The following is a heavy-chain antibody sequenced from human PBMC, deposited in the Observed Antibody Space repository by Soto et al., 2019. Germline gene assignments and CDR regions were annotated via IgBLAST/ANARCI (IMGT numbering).Heavy chain of an antibody. J-gene: IGHJ3*02. CDR2: ISGSGGST. CDR1: GFTFSSYA. Sequence: GGSLRLSCAASGFTFSSYAMSWVRQAPGKGLEWVSAISGSGGSTYYADSVKGRFTISRDNSKNTLYLQMNSLRAEDTAVYYCAKDRSVVAARRNAFDIWGQGTMVTVSS. V-gene: IGHV3-23*01. CDR3: AKDRSVVAARRNAFDI. D-gene: IGHD2-15*01.